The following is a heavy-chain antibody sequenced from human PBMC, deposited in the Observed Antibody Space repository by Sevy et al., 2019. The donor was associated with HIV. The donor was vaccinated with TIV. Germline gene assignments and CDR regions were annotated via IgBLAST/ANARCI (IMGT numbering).Heavy chain of an antibody. V-gene: IGHV3-23*01. CDR1: GFTFRSYV. J-gene: IGHJ4*02. CDR3: AKETAAGYY. Sequence: GGSLRHSCAASGFTFRSYVMSWVRQAPGKGLEWVCTINGSGGYTYYADSVKGRFTISRDNSKNTVDLEMSSLTAEDTALYYCAKETAAGYYWGQGTLVTVSS. CDR2: INGSGGYT. D-gene: IGHD6-13*01.